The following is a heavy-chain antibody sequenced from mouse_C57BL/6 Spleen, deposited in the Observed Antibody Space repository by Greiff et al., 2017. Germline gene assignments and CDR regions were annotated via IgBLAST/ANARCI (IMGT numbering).Heavy chain of an antibody. Sequence: DVKLVESGGGLVKPGGSLKLSCAASGFTFSSYAMSWVRQTPEKRLEWVATISAGGSYTYYPDNVKGRFTISRDNATNNLYLQMSHLKSEDTAMYYCARGYYGSSWYFDGWGTGTTVTVSS. CDR2: ISAGGSYT. V-gene: IGHV5-4*03. J-gene: IGHJ1*03. CDR3: ARGYYGSSWYFDG. CDR1: GFTFSSYA. D-gene: IGHD1-1*01.